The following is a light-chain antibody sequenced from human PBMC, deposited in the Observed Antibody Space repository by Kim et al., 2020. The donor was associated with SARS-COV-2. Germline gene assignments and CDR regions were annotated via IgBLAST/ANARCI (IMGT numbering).Light chain of an antibody. J-gene: IGKJ1*01. CDR3: QQYNSYSLWT. CDR1: QSISSW. Sequence: SVGDRVTITCRASQSISSWLAWYQQKPGKAPKLLIYKASSLESGVPSRFSGSGSGTEFTLTISSLQPDDFATYYCQQYNSYSLWTFGQGTKVEIK. CDR2: KAS. V-gene: IGKV1-5*03.